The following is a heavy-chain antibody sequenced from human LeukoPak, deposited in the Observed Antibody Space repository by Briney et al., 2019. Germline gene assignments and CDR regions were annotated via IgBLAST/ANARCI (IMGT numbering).Heavy chain of an antibody. Sequence: PSETLSLTCAVYGGSFSGYYWSWIRQPPGKGLEWIGEINHSGSTNYNPSLKSRVTISVDTSKNQFSLKLSSVTAADTAVYYCAREGWIQLWSPRGAYYGMDVWGQGTTVTASS. CDR2: INHSGST. CDR3: AREGWIQLWSPRGAYYGMDV. D-gene: IGHD5-18*01. J-gene: IGHJ6*02. CDR1: GGSFSGYY. V-gene: IGHV4-34*01.